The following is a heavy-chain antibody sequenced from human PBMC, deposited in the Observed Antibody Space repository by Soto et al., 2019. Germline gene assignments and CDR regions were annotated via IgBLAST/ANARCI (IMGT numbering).Heavy chain of an antibody. CDR1: GGSISSSSYY. CDR3: ARHGNSGYDFDYYYMDV. CDR2: IYYSGST. Sequence: SETLSLTCTVSGGSISSSSYYWGWIRQPPGKGLEWIGSIYYSGSTYYNPSLKSRVTISVDTSKNQFSLKLSSVTAADTAVYYCARHGNSGYDFDYYYMDVWGKGTTVTVSS. D-gene: IGHD5-12*01. J-gene: IGHJ6*03. V-gene: IGHV4-39*01.